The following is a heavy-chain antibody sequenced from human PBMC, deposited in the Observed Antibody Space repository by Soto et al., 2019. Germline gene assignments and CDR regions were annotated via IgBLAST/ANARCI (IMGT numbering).Heavy chain of an antibody. V-gene: IGHV3-23*01. CDR2: ISSSSGST. D-gene: IGHD5-12*01. Sequence: EVQLLASGGGLVQPGGSLRLSCAASGFTFSNYAMNWVRQAPGKGMEWGSTISSSSGSTYYADSVKGRFTISRDNSKNFLYLQMNSLRGYDTSVYYCAKVGSERYSGQHSDYWGQGTLGTISS. J-gene: IGHJ4*02. CDR1: GFTFSNYA. CDR3: AKVGSERYSGQHSDY.